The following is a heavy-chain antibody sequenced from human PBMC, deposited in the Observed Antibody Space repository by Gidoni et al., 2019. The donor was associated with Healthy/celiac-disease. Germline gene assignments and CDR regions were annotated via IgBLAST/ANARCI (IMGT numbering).Heavy chain of an antibody. Sequence: VQPQQRGAGLVKSAETVCLTCEVYGGYFRGYYGSWIRQPPGKGLEWIGDTNHSVSTNSTPSLKSRVTLSVDTPKNPFSLKLRSVTAAATAVYYCARERRGYDPTAFDIWGQGTMVTVSS. CDR1: GGYFRGYY. D-gene: IGHD5-12*01. CDR3: ARERRGYDPTAFDI. CDR2: TNHSVST. J-gene: IGHJ3*02. V-gene: IGHV4-34*01.